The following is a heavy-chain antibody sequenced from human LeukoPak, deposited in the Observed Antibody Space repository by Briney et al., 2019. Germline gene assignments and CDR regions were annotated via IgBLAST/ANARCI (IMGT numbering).Heavy chain of an antibody. J-gene: IGHJ5*02. CDR3: AKDNGP. CDR2: ISYDGSNK. CDR1: GFTFSSYG. D-gene: IGHD4-17*01. V-gene: IGHV3-30*18. Sequence: PGRSLRLSCAASGFTFSSYGMHWVRQAPGKGLEWVAVISYDGSNKYYAGSVKGRFTISRDNSKNTLYLQMNSLRAEDAAVYYCAKDNGPWGQGTLVTVSS.